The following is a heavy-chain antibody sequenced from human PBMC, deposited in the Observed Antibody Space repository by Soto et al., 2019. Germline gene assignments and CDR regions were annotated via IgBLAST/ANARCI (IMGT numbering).Heavy chain of an antibody. CDR3: ARSERDGYNYRDYYYYGMDV. V-gene: IGHV5-51*01. CDR1: GYSFTSYW. D-gene: IGHD5-12*01. Sequence: RGESLKISCKGSGYSFTSYWIGWVRQMPGKGLEWMGIIYPGDSDTRYSPSFQGQVTISADKSISTAYLQWSSLKASDTAMYYCARSERDGYNYRDYYYYGMDVWGQGTTVTVS. CDR2: IYPGDSDT. J-gene: IGHJ6*02.